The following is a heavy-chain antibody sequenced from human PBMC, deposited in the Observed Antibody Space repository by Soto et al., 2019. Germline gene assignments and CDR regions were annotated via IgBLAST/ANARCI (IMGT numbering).Heavy chain of an antibody. Sequence: GGSLRLSCAASGFTFSSYALTWVRQASGKGLEWVSAISAGGGSTYYADSVKGRFTISRDNSKNTLYLQMNSLRAEDTAVYYCAKDRLYMSASGNYWYFDLWGRGTLVTVSS. CDR1: GFTFSSYA. CDR3: AKDRLYMSASGNYWYFDL. D-gene: IGHD1-26*01. V-gene: IGHV3-23*01. J-gene: IGHJ2*01. CDR2: ISAGGGST.